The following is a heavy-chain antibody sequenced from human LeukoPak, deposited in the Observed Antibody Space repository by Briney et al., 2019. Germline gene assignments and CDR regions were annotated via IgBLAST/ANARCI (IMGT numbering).Heavy chain of an antibody. CDR2: IKQDGSEK. J-gene: IGHJ4*02. D-gene: IGHD3-9*01. CDR3: ARDYPYDILTGPDY. CDR1: GFTFSSYW. Sequence: GGSLRLSCAASGFTFSSYWMSWVRQAPGKGLEWVANIKQDGSEKYYVDSVKGRFTISRDNAKNSLYLQMNSLRAEDTAVYYCARDYPYDILTGPDYWGQGTLVTVSS. V-gene: IGHV3-7*01.